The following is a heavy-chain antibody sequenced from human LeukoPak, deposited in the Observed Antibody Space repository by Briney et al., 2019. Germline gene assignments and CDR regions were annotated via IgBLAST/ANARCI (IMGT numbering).Heavy chain of an antibody. D-gene: IGHD6-19*01. CDR1: GGSFSGYY. CDR3: ARGRRIAVADYYFDY. Sequence: SETLSLTCAVYGGSFSGYYWSWIRQPPGKGLEWIGEINHSGSTNYNPSLKSRVTISVDTSKNQFSLKLSSVTAADTAVYYCARGRRIAVADYYFDYWGQGTLVTVSS. CDR2: INHSGST. J-gene: IGHJ4*02. V-gene: IGHV4-34*01.